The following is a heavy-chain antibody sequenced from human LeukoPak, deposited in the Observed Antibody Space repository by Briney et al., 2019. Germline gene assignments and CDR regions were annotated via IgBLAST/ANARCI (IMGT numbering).Heavy chain of an antibody. D-gene: IGHD3-22*01. CDR3: AKNGGSGYYFVAFDI. Sequence: PGGSLRLSCAASGFRFGDYGMHWVRQAPGKGLEWLAVISYDGSNKYYADSVKGRFTISRDNSKNTLYLQMNSLRAEDTAVYYCAKNGGSGYYFVAFDIWGQGTMVTVSS. J-gene: IGHJ3*02. CDR1: GFRFGDYG. V-gene: IGHV3-30*18. CDR2: ISYDGSNK.